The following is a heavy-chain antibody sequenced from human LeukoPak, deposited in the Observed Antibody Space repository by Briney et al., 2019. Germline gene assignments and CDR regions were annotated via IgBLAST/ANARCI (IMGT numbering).Heavy chain of an antibody. V-gene: IGHV1-18*01. CDR3: ARDLSYYDFWSGYLRDY. J-gene: IGHJ4*02. Sequence: ASVKVSCKASGYTFTSYGISWVRQAPGQGLEWMGWISAYNGNTNYAQKFQGRVTMTRDTSISTAYMELSRLRSDDTAVYYCARDLSYYDFWSGYLRDYWGQGTLVTVSS. CDR1: GYTFTSYG. CDR2: ISAYNGNT. D-gene: IGHD3-3*01.